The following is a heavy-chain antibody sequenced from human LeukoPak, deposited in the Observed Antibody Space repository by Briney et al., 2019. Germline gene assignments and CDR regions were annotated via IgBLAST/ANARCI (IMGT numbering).Heavy chain of an antibody. CDR1: GFTFSNYA. Sequence: GGSLRLSCAASGFTFSNYAMSWVRQAPGKGLEWVSSISGSGGNTYYADSVKGRFTISRDNSKNTLYLQMSSLRAEDTAVFYCAKRESSGSYYFDFWGQGTLVTVSS. V-gene: IGHV3-23*01. D-gene: IGHD3-22*01. CDR2: ISGSGGNT. CDR3: AKRESSGSYYFDF. J-gene: IGHJ4*02.